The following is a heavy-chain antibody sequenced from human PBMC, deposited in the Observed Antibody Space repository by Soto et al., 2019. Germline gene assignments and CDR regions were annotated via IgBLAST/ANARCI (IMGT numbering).Heavy chain of an antibody. CDR3: AREVGYGDFSAALLD. V-gene: IGHV1-69*01. D-gene: IGHD4-17*01. J-gene: IGHJ4*02. CDR1: GGSFSSHS. CDR2: VIYLLGTA. Sequence: VQLMQSGAEVQKPGSSVKVSCKASGGSFSSHSINWVRQSPGQGLEWMGGVIYLLGTANYAHNFKGRVTITADQTTNTAYMELNSLRSDDTAVYYCAREVGYGDFSAALLDWGQGTLVTVSS.